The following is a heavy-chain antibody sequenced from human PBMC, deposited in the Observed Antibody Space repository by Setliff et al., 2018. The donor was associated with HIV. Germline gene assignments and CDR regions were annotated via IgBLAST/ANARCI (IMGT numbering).Heavy chain of an antibody. J-gene: IGHJ6*04. Sequence: PGESLKISCKGFGYSFSDNWIGWVRQMPGKGLEWMGIIYPDDSATRYSPSFQGQVTISADKSISTAYLQWSSLRASDTATYYCTKHPLRPGISGYFYFIDVWGAGTTVTVSS. V-gene: IGHV5-51*01. CDR3: TKHPLRPGISGYFYFIDV. CDR2: IYPDDSAT. CDR1: GYSFSDNW. D-gene: IGHD3-9*01.